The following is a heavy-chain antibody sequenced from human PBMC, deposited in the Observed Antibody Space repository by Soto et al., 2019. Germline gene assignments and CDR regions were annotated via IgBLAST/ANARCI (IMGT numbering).Heavy chain of an antibody. CDR1: GGSISSYY. CDR3: ARGSTGYSCSWYRY. D-gene: IGHD6-13*01. J-gene: IGHJ4*02. V-gene: IGHV4-59*01. Sequence: QVQLQESGPGLVKPSETLSLTCTVSGGSISSYYWSWIRQPPGKGLEWIGYIYYSGSTNYNPSLKMRVTISVDTSKNQFALKLSSVTAADTAVYYCARGSTGYSCSWYRYWGQGTLVSVA. CDR2: IYYSGST.